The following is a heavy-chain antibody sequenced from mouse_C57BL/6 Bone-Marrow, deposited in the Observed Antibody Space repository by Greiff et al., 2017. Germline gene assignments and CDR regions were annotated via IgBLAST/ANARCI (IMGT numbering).Heavy chain of an antibody. CDR2: ISSGGSYT. V-gene: IGHV5-6*01. D-gene: IGHD1-1*01. J-gene: IGHJ2*01. Sequence: EVKLVESGGDLVKPGGSLKLSCAASGFTFSSYGMSWVRQTPDKRLEWVATISSGGSYTYYPDSVKGRVTISRDNAKNTLYLQMSSLKSEDTAMYCCASDYYDYFDYWGQGTTLTVSS. CDR3: ASDYYDYFDY. CDR1: GFTFSSYG.